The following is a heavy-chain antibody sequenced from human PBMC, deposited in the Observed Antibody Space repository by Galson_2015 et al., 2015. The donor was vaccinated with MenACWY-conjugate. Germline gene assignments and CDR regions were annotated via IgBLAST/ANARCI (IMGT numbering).Heavy chain of an antibody. CDR1: GFSFSSYD. CDR2: ISYDGSNK. Sequence: SLRLSCAASGFSFSSYDMHWVRQAPGKGLDWVAVISYDGSNKYYADSVKGRFTISRDKNTLYLEMISLRGEYTAVYYCARVYSGSPDYGMDVWGQGTTVTVSS. D-gene: IGHD1-26*01. J-gene: IGHJ6*02. V-gene: IGHV3-30*04. CDR3: ARVYSGSPDYGMDV.